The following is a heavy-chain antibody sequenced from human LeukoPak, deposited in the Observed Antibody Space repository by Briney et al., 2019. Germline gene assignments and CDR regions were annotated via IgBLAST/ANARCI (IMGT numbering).Heavy chain of an antibody. J-gene: IGHJ6*04. V-gene: IGHV3-7*01. D-gene: IGHD3-10*02. Sequence: GGSLRLSCAASGFTFSSSWMNWVRQAPGKGLEWVANIKQDGSEKYYVDSVKGRFTISRDNAKNSLYLQMNSLRAEDTAVYYCAELGITMIGGVWGKGTTVTISS. CDR3: AELGITMIGGV. CDR2: IKQDGSEK. CDR1: GFTFSSSW.